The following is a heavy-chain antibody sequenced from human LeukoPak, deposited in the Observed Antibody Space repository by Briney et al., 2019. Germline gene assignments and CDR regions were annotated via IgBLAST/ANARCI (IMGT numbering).Heavy chain of an antibody. CDR1: GGSISSYY. V-gene: IGHV4-59*08. J-gene: IGHJ6*03. CDR2: IYYSGST. D-gene: IGHD2-2*01. Sequence: PSETLSLTCTVSGGSISSYYWSWIRQPPGKGLERIGYIYYSGSTNYNPSLKSRVTISVDTSKNQFSLKLSSVTAADTAVYYCAVSRYCSSTSCVYMDVWGKGTTVTVSS. CDR3: AVSRYCSSTSCVYMDV.